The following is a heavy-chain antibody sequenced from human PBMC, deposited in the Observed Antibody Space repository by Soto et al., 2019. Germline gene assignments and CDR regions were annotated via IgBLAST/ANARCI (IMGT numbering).Heavy chain of an antibody. V-gene: IGHV3-23*01. Sequence: GGSLRLSCAASGFTFSSYAMSWVRQAPGKGLEWVSAISGSGGSTYYADSVKGRFTISRDNSKNTLYLQMNSLRAEDTAVYYCAKDLVGASRGNWFDPWGQGTLVTVSS. D-gene: IGHD1-26*01. J-gene: IGHJ5*02. CDR1: GFTFSSYA. CDR2: ISGSGGST. CDR3: AKDLVGASRGNWFDP.